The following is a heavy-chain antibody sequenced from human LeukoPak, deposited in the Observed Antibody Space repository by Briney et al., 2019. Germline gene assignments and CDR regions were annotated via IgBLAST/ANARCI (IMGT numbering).Heavy chain of an antibody. CDR2: INNEGTGT. J-gene: IGHJ3*02. Sequence: GGSLRLSCAASGYTFSRYLGHWVRPAPGEGGVWVSHINNEGTGTSYADSVKGRYTLSTDNAKKTLDLKIYSLRAHDTAVLFSGRGSMSWRNAFEIWGQGTMVTVSS. CDR3: GRGSMSWRNAFEI. CDR1: GYTFSRYL. V-gene: IGHV3-74*01. D-gene: IGHD6-13*01.